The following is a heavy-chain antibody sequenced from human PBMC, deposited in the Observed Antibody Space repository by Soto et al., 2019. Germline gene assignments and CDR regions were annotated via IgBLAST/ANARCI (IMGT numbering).Heavy chain of an antibody. CDR3: AKVMAAAGYDS. V-gene: IGHV1-69*01. CDR1: GGSFGNSA. Sequence: QVKLVQSGAEVKKPGSSVRVSCKASGGSFGNSAISWLRQDPGQGLEWIGGIIPVFGTVNYAQKFEGRVTITADESTSTVFMEMSRLTSEDTAVYYCAKVMAAAGYDSWGQGTLVTVSS. D-gene: IGHD3-16*01. CDR2: IIPVFGTV. J-gene: IGHJ4*02.